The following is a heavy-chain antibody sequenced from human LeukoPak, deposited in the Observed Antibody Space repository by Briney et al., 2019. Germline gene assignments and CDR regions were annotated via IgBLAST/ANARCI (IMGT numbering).Heavy chain of an antibody. CDR1: GNTFTNYY. Sequence: ASVKVSCKASGNTFTNYYMHWVRQAPGQGLEWMGIINPSDDVTNYAQKFQGRVTMTRDTSTGTVYMELSSLRSEDTAVYYCARSSVFWKGNYYYYGMDVWGQGTTVTVSS. CDR3: ARSSVFWKGNYYYYGMDV. D-gene: IGHD3-3*01. J-gene: IGHJ6*02. V-gene: IGHV1-46*01. CDR2: INPSDDVT.